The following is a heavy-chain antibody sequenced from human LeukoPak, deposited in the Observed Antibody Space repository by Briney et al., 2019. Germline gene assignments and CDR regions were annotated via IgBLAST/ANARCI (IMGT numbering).Heavy chain of an antibody. Sequence: GGSLRLSCAASGFTLSSNYMSLVRQAPGKGLEWVSVIYSGGSTYYADSVKGRFTISRDNSKNTLYLQMNSLRAEDTAVYYCAREYSGSYSGYYFDYWGQGTLVTVSS. D-gene: IGHD1-26*01. J-gene: IGHJ4*02. V-gene: IGHV3-66*01. CDR2: IYSGGST. CDR1: GFTLSSNY. CDR3: AREYSGSYSGYYFDY.